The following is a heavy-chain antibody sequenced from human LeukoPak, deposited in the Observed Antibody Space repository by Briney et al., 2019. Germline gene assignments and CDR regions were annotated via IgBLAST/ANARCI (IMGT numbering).Heavy chain of an antibody. Sequence: ASVKVSCKASGYTFTSYDINWVRQATGQGLEWMGWMNPNSGNTGYAQKFQGRVTMTRNTSISTAYMELSSLRFEDTAVYYCARVRLRGNWFDPWGQGTLVTVSS. V-gene: IGHV1-8*01. CDR1: GYTFTSYD. D-gene: IGHD3-10*01. J-gene: IGHJ5*02. CDR3: ARVRLRGNWFDP. CDR2: MNPNSGNT.